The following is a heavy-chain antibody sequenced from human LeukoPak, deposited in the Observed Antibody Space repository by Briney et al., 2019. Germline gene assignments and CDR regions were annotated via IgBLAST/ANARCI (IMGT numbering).Heavy chain of an antibody. V-gene: IGHV4-39*07. CDR3: ARDLGSGYENYYYYYCYMDV. D-gene: IGHD5-12*01. CDR2: IYYSGST. J-gene: IGHJ6*03. Sequence: SETLSLTCTVSGGSISSSSYYWGWIRQPPGKGLEWIGSIYYSGSTNYNPSLKSRVTISVDTSKNQFSLKLSSVTAADTAVYYCARDLGSGYENYYYYYCYMDVWGKGTTVTISS. CDR1: GGSISSSSYY.